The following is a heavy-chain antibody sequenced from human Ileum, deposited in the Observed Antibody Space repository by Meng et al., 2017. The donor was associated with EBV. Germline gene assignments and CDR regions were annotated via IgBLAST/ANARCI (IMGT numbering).Heavy chain of an antibody. CDR1: GGSIYTNRYS. CDR3: VRRGSGNFHDC. J-gene: IGHJ4*02. CDR2: IYSTGIT. Sequence: QLPVQASGPGLGKPSETLSLTCTVSGGSIYTNRYSWGWIRQPPGKGLEWIGTIYSTGITYYSPSLKSRVTISVDTSRNQFSLRLNSVTAADTAVYYCVRRGSGNFHDCWGQGTLVTVSS. V-gene: IGHV4-39*01. D-gene: IGHD2/OR15-2a*01.